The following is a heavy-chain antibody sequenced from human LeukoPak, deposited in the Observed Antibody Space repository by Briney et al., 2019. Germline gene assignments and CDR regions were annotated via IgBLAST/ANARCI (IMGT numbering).Heavy chain of an antibody. CDR1: GYTFTTYG. D-gene: IGHD1-26*01. CDR3: ARDRRELPGDY. V-gene: IGHV1-18*01. Sequence: GASVKVSCKASGYTFTTYGVSWVRQAPGQGLEWMGWISGYDGNTNYAQKLRGRVTITADKSTSTAYMELSSLRSEDTAVYYCARDRRELPGDYWGQGTLVTVSS. CDR2: ISGYDGNT. J-gene: IGHJ4*02.